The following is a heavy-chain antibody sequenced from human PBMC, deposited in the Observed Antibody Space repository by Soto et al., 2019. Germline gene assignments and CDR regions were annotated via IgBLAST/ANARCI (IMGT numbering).Heavy chain of an antibody. CDR1: GFMFSDYA. CDR3: AKDAIANDGIWLMDS. V-gene: IGHV3-23*01. CDR2: LPRPVRST. Sequence: PGGSLRLSCAASGFMFSDYAMTWARQAPGKELEWVSGLPRPVRSTYYADSVKGRFTISGDTSANTVYLQMDSLRAEDTAVYYCAKDAIANDGIWLMDSWGQGTVVTVSS. D-gene: IGHD3-16*01. J-gene: IGHJ4*02.